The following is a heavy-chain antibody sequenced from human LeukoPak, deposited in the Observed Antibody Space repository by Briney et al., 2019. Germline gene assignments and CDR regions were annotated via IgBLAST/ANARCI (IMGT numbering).Heavy chain of an antibody. J-gene: IGHJ5*02. CDR2: INHSGST. D-gene: IGHD4-23*01. CDR3: ARELRWYREYNWFDP. CDR1: GGSFSGYY. Sequence: SETLSLTCAVYGGSFSGYYWSWIRQPPGKGLEWIGEINHSGSTNYNPSLKSRVTISLDTFKNQFSLKLSSVTAADTAVYYCARELRWYREYNWFDPWGQGTLVTVSS. V-gene: IGHV4-34*01.